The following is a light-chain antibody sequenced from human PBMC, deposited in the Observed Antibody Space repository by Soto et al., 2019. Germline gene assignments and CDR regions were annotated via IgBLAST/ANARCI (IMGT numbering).Light chain of an antibody. CDR1: SSDVGGYHY. CDR3: SSYAGSNNLV. Sequence: QSALTQPPSASGSPGQSVTISCTGTSSDVGGYHYVSWYQQHPGKAPKLMIHEVTKRPSGVPDRFSGSKSDNTASLTVSGLQGEDEADYYCSSYAGSNNLVFGGGTQLTVL. CDR2: EVT. V-gene: IGLV2-8*01. J-gene: IGLJ2*01.